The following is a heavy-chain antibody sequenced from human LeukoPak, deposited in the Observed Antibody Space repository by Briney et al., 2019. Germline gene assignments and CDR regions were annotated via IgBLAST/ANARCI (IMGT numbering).Heavy chain of an antibody. J-gene: IGHJ5*02. CDR3: ARDAGPYYYGSGSPFDP. Sequence: GGSLRLSCAASGFKFDDYGMTWVRQAPGKGLEWVSGINWNGGTTDYVDSVKGRLTISRDNAKNSLYLQMNSLRAEDTALYHCARDAGPYYYGSGSPFDPWGQGTLVTVSS. CDR1: GFKFDDYG. V-gene: IGHV3-20*01. D-gene: IGHD3-10*01. CDR2: INWNGGTT.